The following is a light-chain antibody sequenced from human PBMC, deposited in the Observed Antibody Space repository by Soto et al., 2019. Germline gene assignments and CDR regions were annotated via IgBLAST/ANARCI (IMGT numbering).Light chain of an antibody. CDR2: RNN. CDR3: AAWDATVSSHV. CDR1: ISNIGNNY. V-gene: IGLV1-47*01. Sequence: QSVLTQPPSVSGTPGQRVTISCSGTISNIGNNYVYSFQQLPGTAPTILSNRNNHRPPGVPYRCSGSKSATYAALPISGLLSDDEEDYYCAAWDATVSSHVFGTGTKVTVL. J-gene: IGLJ1*01.